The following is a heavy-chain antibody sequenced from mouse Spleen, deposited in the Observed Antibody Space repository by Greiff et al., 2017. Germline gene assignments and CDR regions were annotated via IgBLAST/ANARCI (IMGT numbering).Heavy chain of an antibody. CDR3: ARYRAYWYFDV. CDR2: IYPRSGNT. Sequence: VQLQESGAELARPGASVKLSCKASGYTFTSSGISWVKQRTGQGLAWIGEIYPRSGNTYYNEKFKGKATLTADKSSSTAYMELRSLTSEDSAVYFCARYRAYWYFDVWGAGTTVTVSS. CDR1: GYTFTSSG. J-gene: IGHJ1*01. D-gene: IGHD2-12*01. V-gene: IGHV1-81*01.